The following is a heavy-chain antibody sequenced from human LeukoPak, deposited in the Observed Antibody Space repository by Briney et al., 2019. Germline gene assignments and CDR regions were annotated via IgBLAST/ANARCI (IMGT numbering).Heavy chain of an antibody. Sequence: ASVKVSCKASGYTFATYGITWVRQAPGQGLEWMGWISLYNGDTNYAQKFQGRVTMTTDTSTSTAYMELRSLRSYDTAVVYCARIVVGANYFDYWGQGTLVTVSS. CDR1: GYTFATYG. V-gene: IGHV1-18*01. CDR3: ARIVVGANYFDY. CDR2: ISLYNGDT. J-gene: IGHJ4*02. D-gene: IGHD3-22*01.